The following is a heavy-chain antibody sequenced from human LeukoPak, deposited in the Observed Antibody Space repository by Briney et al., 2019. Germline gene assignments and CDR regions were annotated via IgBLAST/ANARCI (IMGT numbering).Heavy chain of an antibody. D-gene: IGHD6-13*01. CDR1: GGSISSYC. J-gene: IGHJ6*03. Sequence: SETLSLTCTVSGGSISSYCWSWIRQPPGKGLEWIGYIYYSGSTNYNPSLKSRVTISVDTSKNQFSLKLSSVTAADTAVYYCARVLGSSWSHYYYYYMDVWGKGTTVTVSS. CDR2: IYYSGST. V-gene: IGHV4-59*01. CDR3: ARVLGSSWSHYYYYYMDV.